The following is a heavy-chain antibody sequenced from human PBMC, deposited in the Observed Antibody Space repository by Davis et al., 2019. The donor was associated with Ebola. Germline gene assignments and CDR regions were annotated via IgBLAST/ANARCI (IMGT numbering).Heavy chain of an antibody. CDR1: GFTFSSYA. Sequence: PGGSLRLSCAASGFTFSSYAMSWVRQAPGKGLEWVSSISSSSSYIYYADSVKGRFTISRDNAKNSLYLQMNTLRAEDTAVYYCARDPYHYDRSGYYGAFDVWGQGTMVTVSS. D-gene: IGHD3-22*01. J-gene: IGHJ3*01. CDR2: ISSSSSYI. CDR3: ARDPYHYDRSGYYGAFDV. V-gene: IGHV3-21*01.